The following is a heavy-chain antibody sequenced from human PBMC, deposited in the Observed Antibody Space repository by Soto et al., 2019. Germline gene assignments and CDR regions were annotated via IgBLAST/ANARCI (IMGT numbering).Heavy chain of an antibody. CDR3: AARWDGGYYYYGMDV. J-gene: IGHJ6*02. CDR2: IVVGSGNT. Sequence: SVKVSCKASGFAFTGSAVQWVRQARGQRLEWIGWIVVGSGNTNYAQKFQERVTITRDMSTSTAYMELSSLRSEDTAVYYCAARWDGGYYYYGMDVWGQGTTVTVSS. D-gene: IGHD1-26*01. V-gene: IGHV1-58*01. CDR1: GFAFTGSA.